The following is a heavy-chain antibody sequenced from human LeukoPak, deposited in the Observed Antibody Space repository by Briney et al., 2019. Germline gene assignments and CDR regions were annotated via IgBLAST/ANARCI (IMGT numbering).Heavy chain of an antibody. CDR1: GFAVSSNY. CDR2: IYSGGST. D-gene: IGHD5-12*01. V-gene: IGHV3-66*01. J-gene: IGHJ4*02. Sequence: GGSLKLSCAASGFAVSSNYMSWVRQAPGKGLEWVSVIYSGGSTYYADSVKGRFTISRDNSKNTLYLQMNSLRAEDTAVYYCARDPRGYVGYWGQGTLVTVSS. CDR3: ARDPRGYVGY.